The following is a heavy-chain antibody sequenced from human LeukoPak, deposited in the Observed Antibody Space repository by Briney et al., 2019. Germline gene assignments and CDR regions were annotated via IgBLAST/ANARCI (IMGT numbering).Heavy chain of an antibody. CDR1: GFTFSRCD. CDR3: ARGGIAVSGIDLEDY. J-gene: IGHJ4*02. V-gene: IGHV3-13*01. D-gene: IGHD6-19*01. Sequence: GGSLRLSCAASGFTFSRCDMFWFRQVPGKGLEWVSTIGTGGDIYYSDSVKGRFTISRENAKNSFYLQMNSLSAGDTAVYFCARGGIAVSGIDLEDYWGQGTLVTVSS. CDR2: IGTGGDI.